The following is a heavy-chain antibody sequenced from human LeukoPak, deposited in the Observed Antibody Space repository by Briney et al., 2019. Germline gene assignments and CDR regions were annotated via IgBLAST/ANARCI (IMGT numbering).Heavy chain of an antibody. D-gene: IGHD2-2*01. CDR1: GCTFSSYA. CDR2: IIPIFGTA. Sequence: SVKVSCKASGCTFSSYAISWLRQAPGQGLDWMGGIIPIFGTANYAQKFQGRVTITTDESTSTAYMELSSLRSEDTAVYYCARPHRYCSSTSCYHAASWDYWGQGTLVTVSS. V-gene: IGHV1-69*05. J-gene: IGHJ4*02. CDR3: ARPHRYCSSTSCYHAASWDY.